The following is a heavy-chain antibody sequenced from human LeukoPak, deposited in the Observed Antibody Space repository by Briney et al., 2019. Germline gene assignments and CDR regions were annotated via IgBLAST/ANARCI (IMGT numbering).Heavy chain of an antibody. CDR1: GFTFSSYA. Sequence: PGGSLRLSCAASGFTFSSYAMHWVRQGPGKGLEWVAVISYDGSYKYYADSVKGRFTISRDNSKNTLDLQMNTLRAEDTAVYYCARVPSDYYGPGNYPIDYWGQGTLVTVSS. CDR3: ARVPSDYYGPGNYPIDY. D-gene: IGHD3-10*01. J-gene: IGHJ4*02. V-gene: IGHV3-30*01. CDR2: ISYDGSYK.